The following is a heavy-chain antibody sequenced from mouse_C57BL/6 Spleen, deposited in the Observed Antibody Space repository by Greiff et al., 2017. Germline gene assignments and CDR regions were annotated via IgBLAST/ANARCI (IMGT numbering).Heavy chain of an antibody. CDR2: ISYDGSN. J-gene: IGHJ4*01. D-gene: IGHD2-4*01. CDR3: ARAVYDYGWCYAMDY. V-gene: IGHV3-6*01. CDR1: GYSITSGYY. Sequence: DVKLQESGPGLVKPSQSLSLTCSVTGYSITSGYYWNWIRQFPGNKLEWMGYISYDGSNNYNPSLKNRFSISRDTSKNQFFLKLNSVSTEDTATYYCARAVYDYGWCYAMDYWGQGTSVTVSS.